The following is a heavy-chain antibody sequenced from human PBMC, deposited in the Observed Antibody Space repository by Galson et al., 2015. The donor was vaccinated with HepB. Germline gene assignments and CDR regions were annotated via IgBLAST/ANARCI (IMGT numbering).Heavy chain of an antibody. CDR2: ISGSATTT. CDR3: ARATLRWFDP. V-gene: IGHV3-11*01. J-gene: IGHJ5*02. D-gene: IGHD3-16*01. Sequence: CAAAGSTFRDHSMTWIRQAPGKGPEWLSYISGSATTTLYADSVRGRFTMSRDNAKNSLYLQMNSLRAEDTAVYYCARATLRWFDPWGQGTLVTVSS. CDR1: GSTFRDHS.